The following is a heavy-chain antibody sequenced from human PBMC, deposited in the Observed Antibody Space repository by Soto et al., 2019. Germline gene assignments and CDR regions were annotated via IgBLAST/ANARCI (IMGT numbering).Heavy chain of an antibody. D-gene: IGHD6-13*01. J-gene: IGHJ4*02. CDR2: IKSKTDGGTT. CDR3: TTELAAAGIFDY. CDR1: GFTFSNAW. V-gene: IGHV3-15*07. Sequence: PGGSVRLSCAASGFTFSNAWMNWVRQAPGKGLEWVGRIKSKTDGGTTDYAAPVKGRFTISRDDSKDTLYLQMNSLKTEDTAVYYCTTELAAAGIFDYWGQGTLVTVS.